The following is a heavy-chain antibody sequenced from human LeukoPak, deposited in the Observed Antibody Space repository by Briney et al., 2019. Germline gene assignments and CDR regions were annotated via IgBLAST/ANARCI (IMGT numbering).Heavy chain of an antibody. CDR1: GYPLTELS. CDR3: ATCRDLRWCDAFDI. Sequence: ASVKVSCKVSGYPLTELSMHWVRQAPGKGLEWMGGFDPEDGETIYAQKFQGRVTMTEDTSTDTAYMELSSLRSEDTAVYYCATCRDLRWCDAFDIWGQGTMVTVSS. J-gene: IGHJ3*02. V-gene: IGHV1-24*01. CDR2: FDPEDGET. D-gene: IGHD4-23*01.